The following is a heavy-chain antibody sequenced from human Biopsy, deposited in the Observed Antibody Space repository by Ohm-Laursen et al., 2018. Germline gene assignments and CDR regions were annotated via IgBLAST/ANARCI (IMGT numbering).Heavy chain of an antibody. Sequence: GSSMKVSCKVSGYAVTEFSMHWVRQAPGKGLEWMGGFAPENGKTIYAQKFQGRVTMTEDTSTDTAYMELSSLRSEDTAVYYCAADINVWNVNYWGQGTQVTVPS. V-gene: IGHV1-24*01. CDR3: AADINVWNVNY. J-gene: IGHJ4*02. CDR1: GYAVTEFS. D-gene: IGHD1-1*01. CDR2: FAPENGKT.